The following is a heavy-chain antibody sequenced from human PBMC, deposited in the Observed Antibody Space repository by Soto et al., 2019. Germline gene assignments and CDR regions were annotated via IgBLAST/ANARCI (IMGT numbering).Heavy chain of an antibody. J-gene: IGHJ4*02. Sequence: SETLSLTCAVYGWSFSGYYWSWIRQPPGKGLEWIGEINHSGSTNYNPSLKSRVTISVDTSKNQFSLKLSSVTAADTAVYYCAREFQWSGYVRIRCYLDYWGQGTLVTVSS. V-gene: IGHV4-34*01. D-gene: IGHD5-12*01. CDR3: AREFQWSGYVRIRCYLDY. CDR1: GWSFSGYY. CDR2: INHSGST.